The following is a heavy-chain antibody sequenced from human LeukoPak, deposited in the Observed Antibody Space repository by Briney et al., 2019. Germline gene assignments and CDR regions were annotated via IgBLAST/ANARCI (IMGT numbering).Heavy chain of an antibody. CDR1: GFIASSNY. D-gene: IGHD3-22*01. V-gene: IGHV3-64D*09. CDR3: VKGFPHYYDSSGFGAFDV. CDR2: ISSNGGST. Sequence: GGSLRLSCVVSGFIASSNYMTWVRQAPGKGLEYVSAISSNGGSTYYADSVKGRFTISRDNSKNTLYLQMSSLRADDTAVYYCVKGFPHYYDSSGFGAFDVWGQGTIVTVSS. J-gene: IGHJ3*01.